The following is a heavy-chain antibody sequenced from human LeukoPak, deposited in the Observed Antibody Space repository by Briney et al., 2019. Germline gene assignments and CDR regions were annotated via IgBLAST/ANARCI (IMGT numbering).Heavy chain of an antibody. CDR1: GFTFSSYS. Sequence: RGGSLRLSCAASGFTFSSYSMNWVRQAPGKGLDWVSFISSSSAYIYYADSVKGRFTISRDNAKNSLYLQMNSLRAEDTAVYYCARSSGYYFDYWGQGTLVTLSS. CDR3: ARSSGYYFDY. V-gene: IGHV3-21*01. CDR2: ISSSSAYI. D-gene: IGHD3-22*01. J-gene: IGHJ4*02.